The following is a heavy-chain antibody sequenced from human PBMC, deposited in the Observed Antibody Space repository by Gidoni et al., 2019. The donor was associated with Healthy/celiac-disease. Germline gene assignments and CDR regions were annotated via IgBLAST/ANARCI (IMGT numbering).Heavy chain of an antibody. V-gene: IGHV3-66*01. CDR1: GFSVSINY. CDR3: ARTEMANTFDI. J-gene: IGHJ3*02. CDR2: IYSGGST. Sequence: EVQLVESGGGLVQPGESLRLSCAASGFSVSINYMNWVRQAPGKGLEWVSVIYSGGSTYYADSVKGRFTISRDSSKNTLYLQMNTLRAEDTAVYYCARTEMANTFDIWGQGTIVTVSS.